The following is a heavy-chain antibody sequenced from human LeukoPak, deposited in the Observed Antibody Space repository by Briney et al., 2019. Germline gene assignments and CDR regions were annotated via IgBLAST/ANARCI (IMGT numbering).Heavy chain of an antibody. D-gene: IGHD3-22*01. CDR3: ARDASRLDYYDSSGYSPDAFDI. CDR1: GFTFSDYY. V-gene: IGHV3-11*01. J-gene: IGHJ3*02. CDR2: ISSSGSTI. Sequence: GGSLRLSCAASGFTFSDYYMSWIRQAPGKGLEWVSYISSSGSTIYYADSVKGRFTISRDNAKNSLYLQMNSLRAEDTAVYYCARDASRLDYYDSSGYSPDAFDIWGQGTMVTVSS.